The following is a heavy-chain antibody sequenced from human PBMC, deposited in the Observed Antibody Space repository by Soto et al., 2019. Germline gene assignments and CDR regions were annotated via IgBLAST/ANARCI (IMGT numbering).Heavy chain of an antibody. Sequence: GASVKVSCKASGYTFTSYGISWVRQAPGQGLEWMGWISAYNGNTNYAQKLQGRVTMTTDTSTSTAYMELRSLRSDDTAVYYCARAHYTPYSSGCSDYWGQGTLVTVSS. J-gene: IGHJ4*02. CDR3: ARAHYTPYSSGCSDY. CDR2: ISAYNGNT. CDR1: GYTFTSYG. V-gene: IGHV1-18*01. D-gene: IGHD6-19*01.